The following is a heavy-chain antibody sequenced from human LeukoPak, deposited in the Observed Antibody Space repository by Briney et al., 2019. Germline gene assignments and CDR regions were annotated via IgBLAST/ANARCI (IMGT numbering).Heavy chain of an antibody. CDR1: GGSISSGGYC. J-gene: IGHJ4*02. V-gene: IGHV4-31*03. CDR3: ARSPRVGYYGSGSKTKIFDY. CDR2: IYYSGST. Sequence: SQTLSLTCTVSGGSISSGGYCWSWIRQHPGKGLEWIGYIYYSGSTHYNPSLKSRVTISVDTSKNQFSLKLSSVTAADTAVYYCARSPRVGYYGSGSKTKIFDYWGQGTLVTVSS. D-gene: IGHD3-10*01.